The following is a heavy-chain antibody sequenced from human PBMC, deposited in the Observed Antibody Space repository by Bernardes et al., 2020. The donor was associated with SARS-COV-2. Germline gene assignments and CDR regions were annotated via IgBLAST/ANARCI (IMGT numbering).Heavy chain of an antibody. D-gene: IGHD2-21*01. V-gene: IGHV3-33*01. CDR2: IWYDGSNK. CDR1: GFTFSSYG. Sequence: SLSLSCAASGFTFSSYGMHWVRQAPGKGLEWVAVIWYDGSNKYYADSVKGRFTISRDNSKNTLYLQMNSLRAEDTAVYYCARKSDGMDVWGQGTTVTVSS. J-gene: IGHJ6*02. CDR3: ARKSDGMDV.